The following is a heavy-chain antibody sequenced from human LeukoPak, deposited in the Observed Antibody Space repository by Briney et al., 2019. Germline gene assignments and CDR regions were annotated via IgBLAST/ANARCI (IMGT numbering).Heavy chain of an antibody. J-gene: IGHJ6*02. V-gene: IGHV1-46*01. Sequence: ASVKVSCKASGYTFTSNYMHWVRQAPGQGLEWMGIIDPRGGSTTYAQKFQDRVIMTRDTSTSAVYMELSSLRSVDTAVYYCATWGSSSSPLPSMDVWGQGTAVTVSS. CDR1: GYTFTSNY. CDR2: IDPRGGST. D-gene: IGHD6-13*01. CDR3: ATWGSSSSPLPSMDV.